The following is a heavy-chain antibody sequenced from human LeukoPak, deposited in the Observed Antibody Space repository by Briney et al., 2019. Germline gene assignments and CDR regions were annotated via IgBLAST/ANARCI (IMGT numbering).Heavy chain of an antibody. Sequence: PGGSLRLSCVASGFTFSSYSMNWVRQAPGKGLEWVSSISRSSSYKYYADSVKGRFTISRDNAKNSLYLQMNSLRVEDTAVYYCAKDTAYENGAYGTFDYWGQGTLVSVSS. CDR2: ISRSSSYK. J-gene: IGHJ4*02. V-gene: IGHV3-21*01. CDR1: GFTFSSYS. D-gene: IGHD1-7*01. CDR3: AKDTAYENGAYGTFDY.